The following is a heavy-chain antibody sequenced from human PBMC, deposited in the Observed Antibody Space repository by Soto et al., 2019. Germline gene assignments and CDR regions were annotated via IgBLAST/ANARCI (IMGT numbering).Heavy chain of an antibody. CDR1: GYSFATSG. Sequence: QVKLVQSGTEVKKHGASLKVSCKASGYSFATSGISCVRQAPGQGLEWMGWISVYNGNTNYDQKLHDRVTMTTYTSTTTAYLELRSLRSDDTAVYYCARAGQYYDSSGYVNWGQGTLVTVSS. CDR3: ARAGQYYDSSGYVN. D-gene: IGHD3-22*01. V-gene: IGHV1-18*01. J-gene: IGHJ4*02. CDR2: ISVYNGNT.